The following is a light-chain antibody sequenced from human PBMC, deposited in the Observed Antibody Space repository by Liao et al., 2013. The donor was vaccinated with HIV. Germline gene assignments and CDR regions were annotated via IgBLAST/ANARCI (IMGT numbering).Light chain of an antibody. CDR3: QVWDSNDDNWV. Sequence: SYELTQPPSVSVSPGQTARITCSGDALPKQYAYWYQQKPGQAPVLVIIYDSDRPSGIPERFSGSHSGNTATLTISRVEAGDEADYYCQVWDSNDDNWVFGGGTKLTVL. J-gene: IGLJ3*02. V-gene: IGLV3-21*01. CDR2: YDS. CDR1: ALPKQY.